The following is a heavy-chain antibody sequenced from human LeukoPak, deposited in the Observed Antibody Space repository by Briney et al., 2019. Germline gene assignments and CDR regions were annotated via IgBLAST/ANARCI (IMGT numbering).Heavy chain of an antibody. Sequence: SQTLSLTCAISGDSFSSTSAAWNWIRLSPSRGLEWLGRTYYRSKWYNDYAPSVKSRITLNPDTSKNQFSLQLNSVTPEDTAVYYCAGSNYGYYVYWGQGTLVTVSS. V-gene: IGHV6-1*01. CDR1: GDSFSSTSAA. J-gene: IGHJ4*02. CDR3: AGSNYGYYVY. D-gene: IGHD4-17*01. CDR2: TYYRSKWYN.